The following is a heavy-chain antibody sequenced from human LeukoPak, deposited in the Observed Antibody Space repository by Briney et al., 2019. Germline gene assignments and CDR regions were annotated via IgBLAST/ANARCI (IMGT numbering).Heavy chain of an antibody. V-gene: IGHV1-18*01. CDR1: GYTFSSYG. CDR3: ARDRGVIISHDNWFDP. J-gene: IGHJ5*02. D-gene: IGHD3-10*01. Sequence: GASVKVSCKASGYTFSSYGISWARQAPGQGLEWMGWISAYNGNTNYAQKLQGRVTMTTDTSTSTAYMELRSLRSDDTAVYYCARDRGVIISHDNWFDPWGQGTLVTVSS. CDR2: ISAYNGNT.